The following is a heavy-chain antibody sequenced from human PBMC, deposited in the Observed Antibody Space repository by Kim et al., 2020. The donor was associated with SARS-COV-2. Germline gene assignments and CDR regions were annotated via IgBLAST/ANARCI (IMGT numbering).Heavy chain of an antibody. CDR1: GFTFSSYG. D-gene: IGHD3-9*01. V-gene: IGHV3-33*01. CDR2: IWYDGSNK. Sequence: GGSLRLSCAASGFTFSSYGMHWVRQAPGKGLEWVAVIWYDGSNKYYADSVKGRFTISRDNSKNTLYLQMNSLRAEDTAVYYCARDYDILTGYYFDYWGQGPLVTLSS. J-gene: IGHJ4*02. CDR3: ARDYDILTGYYFDY.